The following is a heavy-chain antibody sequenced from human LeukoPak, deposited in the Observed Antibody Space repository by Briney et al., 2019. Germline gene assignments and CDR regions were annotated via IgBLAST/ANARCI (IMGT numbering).Heavy chain of an antibody. CDR2: ISGDGGST. CDR1: GFTFDDYA. J-gene: IGHJ3*02. Sequence: PGGSLRLSCAASGFTFDDYATHWVRQAPGKGLEWVSLISGDGGSTYYADSVKGRFTISRDNSKNSLYLQMNSLRTEDTALYYCAKDVAVAGTGAFDIWGQGTMVTVSS. D-gene: IGHD6-19*01. V-gene: IGHV3-43*02. CDR3: AKDVAVAGTGAFDI.